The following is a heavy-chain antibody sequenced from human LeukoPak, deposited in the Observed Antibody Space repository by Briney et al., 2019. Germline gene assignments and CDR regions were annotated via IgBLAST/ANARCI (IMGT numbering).Heavy chain of an antibody. CDR1: GFTFSSSW. J-gene: IGHJ4*02. V-gene: IGHV3-74*01. Sequence: WGSLRLSRAASGFTFSSSWMHWVRQAPGKGLVWVSRLDGDGSTTTYADSVKGRFTISRDNAKNTLYLQLNSLGAEDTAVYYCTRGTGTTFDYWGQGTLVTVSS. CDR3: TRGTGTTFDY. CDR2: LDGDGSTT. D-gene: IGHD1-1*01.